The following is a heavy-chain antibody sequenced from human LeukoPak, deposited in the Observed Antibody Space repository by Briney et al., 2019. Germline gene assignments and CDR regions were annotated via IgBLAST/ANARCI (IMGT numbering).Heavy chain of an antibody. CDR1: GFTFSSYS. CDR2: ISSSSSYI. CDR3: ASPGLSYYGMDV. Sequence: PGGSLRLSCAASGFTFSSYSMNWVRQAPGKGLEWVSSISSSSSYIYYADSVKGRFTISRDNAKNSLYLQMNSLRAEDTAVYYCASPGLSYYGMDVWGQGTTVTVSS. J-gene: IGHJ6*02. V-gene: IGHV3-21*01.